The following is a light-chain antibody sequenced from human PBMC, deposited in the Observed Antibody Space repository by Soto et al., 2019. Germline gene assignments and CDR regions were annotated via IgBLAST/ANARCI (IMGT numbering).Light chain of an antibody. V-gene: IGKV3-20*01. CDR3: QQYGSTPHT. CDR1: QSVSSSY. Sequence: EIVLTQSPGTLSLSPGERATLSCRASQSVSSSYLAWYQEKPGQAPRLLISGASNRATGIPDRFGGYGSGTDFTLTISRLEPEDFAVYYCQQYGSTPHTFGQGTKLEIK. J-gene: IGKJ2*01. CDR2: GAS.